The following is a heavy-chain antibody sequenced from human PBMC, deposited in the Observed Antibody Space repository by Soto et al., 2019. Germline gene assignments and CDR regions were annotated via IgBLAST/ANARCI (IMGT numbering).Heavy chain of an antibody. CDR3: ARRPYGDYGDYFDY. D-gene: IGHD4-17*01. Sequence: EVQLVESGGGLVQPGGSLRLSCAPSGFTFSSFWRRWVRQAPGKGLEWVANIKPDGREKNYVDSVKGRFTISRDNAKNSLSLQMNSLRAEDPAVYYCARRPYGDYGDYFDYWGQGTLVTASS. V-gene: IGHV3-7*01. J-gene: IGHJ4*02. CDR1: GFTFSSFW. CDR2: IKPDGREK.